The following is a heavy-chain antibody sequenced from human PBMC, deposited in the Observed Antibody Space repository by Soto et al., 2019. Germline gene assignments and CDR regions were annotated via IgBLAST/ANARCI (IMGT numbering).Heavy chain of an antibody. CDR3: ARVGPWVPYYYDSRPYTFENWFDP. Sequence: PSETLSLTCTVSGGSISSGGYYWSWIRQHPGKGLEWIGYIYYSGSTYYNPSLNSRVTLSIDMTNNHVSLILNSVTAADTAVYYCARVGPWVPYYYDSRPYTFENWFDPWGQGTLVTVSS. J-gene: IGHJ5*02. V-gene: IGHV4-31*03. CDR1: GGSISSGGYY. D-gene: IGHD3-22*01. CDR2: IYYSGST.